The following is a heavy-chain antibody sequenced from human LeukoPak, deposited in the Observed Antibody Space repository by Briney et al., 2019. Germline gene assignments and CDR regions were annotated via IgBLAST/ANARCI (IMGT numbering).Heavy chain of an antibody. J-gene: IGHJ4*02. V-gene: IGHV5-51*01. CDR2: IYPGDSDT. Sequence: GEPLKIPCKAYGFTFTTSWIGWVRQMPGKGLEWMGVIYPGDSDTKYSPSFRGQVTISADKSVNTAYVQWRNLKASDTAMYYCLGPPGTGGGYEIDYWGQGTQVTVSS. CDR1: GFTFTTSW. CDR3: LGPPGTGGGYEIDY. D-gene: IGHD5-12*01.